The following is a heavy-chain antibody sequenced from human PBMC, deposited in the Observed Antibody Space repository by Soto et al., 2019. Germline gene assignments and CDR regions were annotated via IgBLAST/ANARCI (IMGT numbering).Heavy chain of an antibody. CDR3: ARDGAARAFDY. V-gene: IGHV3-21*01. CDR2: ISSSSSYI. D-gene: IGHD6-6*01. Sequence: PWGSLRLSCAASGFTFDDYTMHWVRQAPGKGLEWVSPISSSSSYIYYADSVKGRFTISRDNAKNSLYLQINSLRAEDTAVYYCARDGAARAFDYWGQGTLVTVSS. J-gene: IGHJ4*02. CDR1: GFTFDDYT.